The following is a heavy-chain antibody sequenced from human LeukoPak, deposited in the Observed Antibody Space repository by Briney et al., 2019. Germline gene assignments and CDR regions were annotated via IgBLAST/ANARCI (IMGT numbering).Heavy chain of an antibody. J-gene: IGHJ4*02. CDR3: ARVQAYYDSSGYYFDY. D-gene: IGHD3-22*01. CDR2: ISSSSSYI. CDR1: GFTFSSYA. Sequence: GGSLRLSCAASGFTFSSYAMSWVRQAPGKGLEWVSSISSSSSYIYYADSVKGRFTISRDNAKNSLYLQMNSLRAEDTAVYYCARVQAYYDSSGYYFDYWGQGTLVTVSS. V-gene: IGHV3-21*01.